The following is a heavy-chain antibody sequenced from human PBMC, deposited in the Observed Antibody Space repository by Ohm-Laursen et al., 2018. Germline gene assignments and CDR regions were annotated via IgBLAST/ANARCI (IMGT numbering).Heavy chain of an antibody. CDR3: AREFGLGEPSDY. D-gene: IGHD3-16*01. CDR1: GFTFSTYA. V-gene: IGHV3-23*01. CDR2: ISATGAAT. Sequence: GSLRLSCTASGFTFSTYAMSWVRQAPGKGLEWVSTISATGAATYYADSVKGGFIISRDNSKNTLYLQMNSLRAEDTAVYYCAREFGLGEPSDYWGQGTLVTVSS. J-gene: IGHJ4*02.